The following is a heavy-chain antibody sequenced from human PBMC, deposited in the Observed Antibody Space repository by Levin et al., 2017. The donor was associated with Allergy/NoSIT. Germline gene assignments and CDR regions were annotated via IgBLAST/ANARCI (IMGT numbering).Heavy chain of an antibody. CDR3: ARLLGYCSGGSCYGAFDI. CDR1: GFTFSSYA. CDR2: ISYDGSNK. Sequence: LSLTCAASGFTFSSYAMHWVRQAPGKGLEWVAVISYDGSNKYYADSVKGRFTISRDNSKNTLYLQMNSLRAEDTAVYYCARLLGYCSGGSCYGAFDIWGQGTMVTVSS. D-gene: IGHD2-15*01. V-gene: IGHV3-30-3*01. J-gene: IGHJ3*02.